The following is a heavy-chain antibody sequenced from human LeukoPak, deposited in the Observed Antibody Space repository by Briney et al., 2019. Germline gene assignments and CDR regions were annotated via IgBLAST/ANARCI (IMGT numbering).Heavy chain of an antibody. J-gene: IGHJ4*02. D-gene: IGHD3-10*01. V-gene: IGHV3-30*02. CDR3: AKDFQRAYGSGSSY. Sequence: GGSLRLSCAASGFTFSSYGMHWVRQAPGKGLEWVAFIRYDGSNKYYADSVKGRFTISRDNSKNTLYLQMNSLRAEDTAVYYCAKDFQRAYGSGSSYWGQGTLVTVSS. CDR1: GFTFSSYG. CDR2: IRYDGSNK.